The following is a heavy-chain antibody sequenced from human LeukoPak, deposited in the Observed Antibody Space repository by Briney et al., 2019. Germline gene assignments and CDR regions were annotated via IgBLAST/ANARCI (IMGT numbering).Heavy chain of an antibody. D-gene: IGHD1-14*01. V-gene: IGHV1-46*01. J-gene: IGHJ3*02. CDR1: GYTFTSYY. Sequence: GASVRVSCKASGYTFTSYYMHWVRQAPGQGLEWMGIINPSGGSTSYAQKFQGRVTITRNTSISTAYMELSSLRSEDTAVYYCARGAEDAFDIWGQGTMVTVSS. CDR3: ARGAEDAFDI. CDR2: INPSGGST.